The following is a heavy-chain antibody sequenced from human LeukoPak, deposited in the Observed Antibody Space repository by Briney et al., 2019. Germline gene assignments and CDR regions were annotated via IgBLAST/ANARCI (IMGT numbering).Heavy chain of an antibody. CDR1: GGTFSSYA. J-gene: IGHJ3*02. CDR2: IIPIFGTA. CDR3: ARDGTWGSGSYYNVIEQVDAFDI. Sequence: ASVKVSCKASGGTFSSYAISWVRQAPGQGLEWMGGIIPIFGTANYAQKFQGRVTITRDTSASTAYMELSSLRSEDTAVYYCARDGTWGSGSYYNVIEQVDAFDIWGQGTMVTVSS. D-gene: IGHD3-10*01. V-gene: IGHV1-69*05.